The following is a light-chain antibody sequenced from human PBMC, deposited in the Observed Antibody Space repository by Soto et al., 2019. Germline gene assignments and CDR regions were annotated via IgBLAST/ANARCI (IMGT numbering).Light chain of an antibody. J-gene: IGKJ1*01. V-gene: IGKV3-11*01. CDR1: QSVGRD. CDR3: QQRFNWWT. CDR2: DAS. Sequence: PGEKATLSCRASQSVGRDLAWYQQKPGQAPRLLIYDASNRATGIPARFSGSGSGTDFTLTISSLEPEDFAFYYCQQRFNWWTFGQGPKVDIK.